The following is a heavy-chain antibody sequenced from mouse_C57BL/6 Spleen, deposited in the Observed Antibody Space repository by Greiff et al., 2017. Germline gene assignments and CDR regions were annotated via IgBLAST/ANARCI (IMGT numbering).Heavy chain of an antibody. CDR1: GYSFTGYY. Sequence: VQLQQSGPELVKPGASVKISCKASGYSFTGYYMNWVKQSPEKSLEWIGEINPSTGGTTYNQKFKAKATLTVDKSSSPAYMQLKSLTSEDSAVYYCARAGTFDYWGQGTTLTVSS. CDR3: ARAGTFDY. CDR2: INPSTGGT. D-gene: IGHD4-1*01. J-gene: IGHJ2*01. V-gene: IGHV1-42*01.